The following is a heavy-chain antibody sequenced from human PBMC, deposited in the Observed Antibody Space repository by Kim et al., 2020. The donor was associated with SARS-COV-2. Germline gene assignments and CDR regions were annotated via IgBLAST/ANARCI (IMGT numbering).Heavy chain of an antibody. CDR3: AKDIFGVPFGYLNF. Sequence: GGSLRLSCAASGFTFSSYAMSWVRQAPGKGLEWVSAISGSGGSTYYADSVKGRFTISRDNSKNTLYLQMNSLRAEDTAVYYCAKDIFGVPFGYLNFGGQGTLVTVSS. CDR2: ISGSGGST. V-gene: IGHV3-23*01. D-gene: IGHD3-3*02. J-gene: IGHJ4*02. CDR1: GFTFSSYA.